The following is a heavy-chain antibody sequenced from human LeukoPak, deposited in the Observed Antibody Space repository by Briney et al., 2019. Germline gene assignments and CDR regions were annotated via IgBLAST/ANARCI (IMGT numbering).Heavy chain of an antibody. CDR2: ISYTGIT. V-gene: IGHV4-39*07. CDR1: GGSISSSTYY. D-gene: IGHD4-23*01. J-gene: IGHJ4*02. Sequence: SETLSLTCTVSGGSISSSTYYWGWIRQPPGKWLAWIVSISYTGITYYNPSLKSPVTISVDTSKNQFSLKLSSVTTADTAVYFCARVKAVVTPWVFDYWGQGSLVTVSS. CDR3: ARVKAVVTPWVFDY.